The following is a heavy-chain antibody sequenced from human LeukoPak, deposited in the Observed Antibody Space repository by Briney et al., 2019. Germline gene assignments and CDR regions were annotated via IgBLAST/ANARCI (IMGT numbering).Heavy chain of an antibody. CDR1: GGSISSGSYY. Sequence: SETLSLTCTVSGGSISSGSYYWIWIRQPAGKGLEWIGRIYTSGNTNYNPSLKSRVTMSIDTSKNQFSLQLSSVTAADTAVYYCARIPGRWLQLPFFDYWGQGTLVTVSS. CDR3: ARIPGRWLQLPFFDY. J-gene: IGHJ4*02. V-gene: IGHV4-61*02. D-gene: IGHD5-24*01. CDR2: IYTSGNT.